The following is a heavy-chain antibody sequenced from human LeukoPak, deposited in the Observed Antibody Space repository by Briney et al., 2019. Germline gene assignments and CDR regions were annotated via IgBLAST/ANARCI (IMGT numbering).Heavy chain of an antibody. CDR2: MYYREST. V-gene: IGHV4-59*02. J-gene: IGHJ4*02. CDR3: ARGPPYPSSTLYEDQ. D-gene: IGHD6-13*01. Sequence: SETLSLTCSVSGGSVTSYYWGWIRQPPGKGLEWIGYMYYRESTHCSPSLKSRVTISVDTSKHQFSLKLPSVTAADTAVYYCARGPPYPSSTLYEDQWGRRTLVTVS. CDR1: GGSVTSYY.